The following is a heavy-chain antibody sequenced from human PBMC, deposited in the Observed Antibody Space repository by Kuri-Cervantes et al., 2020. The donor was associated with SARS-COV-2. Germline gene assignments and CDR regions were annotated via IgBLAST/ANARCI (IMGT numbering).Heavy chain of an antibody. CDR1: GYTVSSYG. J-gene: IGHJ3*02. V-gene: IGHV1-18*04. D-gene: IGHD1-26*01. CDR3: ARSYYGRYSDGFDI. CDR2: IRVSNGNT. Sequence: AAVKGSCKGYGYTVSSYGIAWVRQAPGQGLEWMAWIRVSNGNTNSAQKFQARVAMTTDTSTNTVFMELRSLRSDDTAVYYCARSYYGRYSDGFDIWGQGTLVTVSS.